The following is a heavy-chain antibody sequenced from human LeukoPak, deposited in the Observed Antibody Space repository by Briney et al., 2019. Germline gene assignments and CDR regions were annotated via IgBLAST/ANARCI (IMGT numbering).Heavy chain of an antibody. J-gene: IGHJ4*02. CDR1: RYTFTSYY. CDR2: IYPGGGST. CDR3: ARDSAQTGGLDY. Sequence: ASVKVSCKASRYTFTSYYMHWVRQAPGQGLEWMGIIYPGGGSTTYAQKFQGRVTMTSDTSTSTVYMELSSLRSEDTAVYYCARDSAQTGGLDYWGQGTLVTVSS. D-gene: IGHD7-27*01. V-gene: IGHV1-46*01.